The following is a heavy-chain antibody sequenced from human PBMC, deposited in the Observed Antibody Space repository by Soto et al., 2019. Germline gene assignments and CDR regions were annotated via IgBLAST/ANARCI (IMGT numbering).Heavy chain of an antibody. V-gene: IGHV3-33*01. CDR2: IWYDGSNK. J-gene: IGHJ4*02. CDR1: GFTFSSYG. D-gene: IGHD2-15*01. Sequence: QVQLVESGGGVVQPGRSLRLSCAASGFTFSSYGMHWVRQAPGKGLEWVAVIWYDGSNKYYADSVKGRFTISRDNSKNTVYLQMNSRRAEDTAVYYCATAPDGPVDYSLPDYWGQGTLVTVSS. CDR3: ATAPDGPVDYSLPDY.